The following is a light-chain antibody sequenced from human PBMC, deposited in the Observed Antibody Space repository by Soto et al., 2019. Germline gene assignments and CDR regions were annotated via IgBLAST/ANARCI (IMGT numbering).Light chain of an antibody. CDR2: ATS. J-gene: IGKJ4*01. CDR1: QDIANY. Sequence: DIQLTQSPSFLSASVGDRVTITCRASQDIANYLAWYQQKPGKAPKFLIYATSTFQSGLPSRFSGSGSGTEFTLTISSLQPEDFATYYCRQVNSYPLTFGGGTKVEIK. V-gene: IGKV1-9*01. CDR3: RQVNSYPLT.